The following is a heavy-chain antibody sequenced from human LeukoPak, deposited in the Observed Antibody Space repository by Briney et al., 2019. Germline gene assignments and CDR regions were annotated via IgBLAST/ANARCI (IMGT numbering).Heavy chain of an antibody. CDR3: ARVPAPFAPFDP. D-gene: IGHD3-3*01. CDR2: INPNSGGT. V-gene: IGHV1-2*02. CDR1: GYTFTGYY. Sequence: ASVKVSCKASGYTFTGYYMHWVRQAPGQGLEWMGWINPNSGGTNYAQKFQGRVTMTRDTSISTAYMELSRLRSDDTAVYYCARVPAPFAPFDPWGQGTLVTVSS. J-gene: IGHJ5*02.